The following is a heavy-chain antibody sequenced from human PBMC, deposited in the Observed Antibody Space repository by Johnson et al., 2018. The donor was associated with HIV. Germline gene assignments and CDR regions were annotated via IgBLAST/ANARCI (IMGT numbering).Heavy chain of an antibody. D-gene: IGHD6-13*01. J-gene: IGHJ3*02. CDR3: ARGLGAAAGAFDI. CDR2: ISYDGSNK. CDR1: GFTFSSYA. Sequence: QVQLVESGGGVVQPGRSLRLSCAASGFTFSSYAMHWVRQAPGKGLEWVAVISYDGSNKYYADSVKGRFTISRDNSKNTLYLQMNSLRAEDTAVYYCARGLGAAAGAFDIWCQGTMVTVSS. V-gene: IGHV3-30-3*01.